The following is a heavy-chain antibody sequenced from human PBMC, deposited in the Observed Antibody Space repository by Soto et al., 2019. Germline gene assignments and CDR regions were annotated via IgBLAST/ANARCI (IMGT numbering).Heavy chain of an antibody. V-gene: IGHV3-48*04. CDR1: GFTFSSYS. J-gene: IGHJ4*02. D-gene: IGHD3-9*01. CDR2: IFVSSTTI. CDR3: ARDKDWAFDY. Sequence: GGSLRLSCVASGFTFSSYSMVWVRQAPGKGLEWLSYIFVSSTTIYYADSVKGRFTVSRDNTQNSLFLLMNSLRAEDTAVYYCARDKDWAFDYWGQGTLVTAPQ.